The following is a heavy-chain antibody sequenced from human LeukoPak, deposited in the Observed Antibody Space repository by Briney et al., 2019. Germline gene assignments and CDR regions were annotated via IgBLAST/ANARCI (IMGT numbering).Heavy chain of an antibody. CDR3: ARESAYDFWSGYYKVYYYYYGMDV. CDR1: GGSISSGGYY. J-gene: IGHJ6*02. D-gene: IGHD3-3*01. Sequence: SQTLSLTCTVSGGSISSGGYYWRWLRQHPGKGLEWIGYIYYSGSTYYNPSLKSRVTISVDTSKNQFSLKLSSVTAADTAVYYCARESAYDFWSGYYKVYYYYYGMDVWGQGTTVTVSS. V-gene: IGHV4-31*03. CDR2: IYYSGST.